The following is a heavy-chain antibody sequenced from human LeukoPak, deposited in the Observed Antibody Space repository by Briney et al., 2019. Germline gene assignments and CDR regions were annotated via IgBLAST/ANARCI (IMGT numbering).Heavy chain of an antibody. CDR2: ISYDGSNK. CDR3: AKDGKPVRYGRYYGMDV. V-gene: IGHV3-30-3*01. CDR1: GFTFSSYA. D-gene: IGHD4-17*01. Sequence: PGRSLRLSCAASGFTFSSYAMHWVRQAPGKGLEWVAVISYDGSNKYYADSVKGRFTISRDNSKNTLYLQMNSLRAEDTAVYYCAKDGKPVRYGRYYGMDVWGQGTTVTVSS. J-gene: IGHJ6*02.